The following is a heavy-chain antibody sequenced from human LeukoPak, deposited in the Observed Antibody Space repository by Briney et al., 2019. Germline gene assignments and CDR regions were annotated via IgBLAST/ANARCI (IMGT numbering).Heavy chain of an antibody. D-gene: IGHD6-19*01. V-gene: IGHV1-69*13. Sequence: SVKVSCKASGGTFSSYAISWVRQAPGQGLEWMGGIIPIFGTANYAQKFQGRVTITADESTSTAYMELSSLRSEDTAVYYCARDRPGYSSGWYAFDIWGQGTMVTVSS. CDR3: ARDRPGYSSGWYAFDI. CDR1: GGTFSSYA. CDR2: IIPIFGTA. J-gene: IGHJ3*02.